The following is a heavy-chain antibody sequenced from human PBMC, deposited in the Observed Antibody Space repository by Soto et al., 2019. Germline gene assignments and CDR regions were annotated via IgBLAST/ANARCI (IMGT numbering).Heavy chain of an antibody. V-gene: IGHV4-31*03. CDR3: TRVSSSSWYRGPFDY. CDR1: GGSITSRGYY. Sequence: SETLSLTCTVSGGSITSRGYYWSWIRQLPGRGLEWVGYIYFSGTTYYNPSLWSRLSISVDTSKNQFSLKLSSVTAADTAMYYCTRVSSSSWYRGPFDYCGQGTLVTVSS. J-gene: IGHJ4*02. CDR2: IYFSGTT. D-gene: IGHD6-13*01.